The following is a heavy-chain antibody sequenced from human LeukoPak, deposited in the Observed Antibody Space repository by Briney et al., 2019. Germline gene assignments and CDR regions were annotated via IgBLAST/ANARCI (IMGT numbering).Heavy chain of an antibody. D-gene: IGHD4-17*01. CDR3: ARGDGDPLRAGY. Sequence: SQTLSLTCAVSGGSISSGGYSWSWIRQPPGKGLEWIGYIYHSGSTYYNPSLKSRVTISVDRSKNQFSLKLSSVTAADTAVYYSARGDGDPLRAGYWGQGTLVTVSS. V-gene: IGHV4-30-2*01. CDR1: GGSISSGGYS. CDR2: IYHSGST. J-gene: IGHJ4*02.